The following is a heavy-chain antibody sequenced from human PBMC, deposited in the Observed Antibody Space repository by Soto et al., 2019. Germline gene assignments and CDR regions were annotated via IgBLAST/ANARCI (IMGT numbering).Heavy chain of an antibody. CDR1: GGSISSYN. CDR2: IYYSGST. D-gene: IGHD1-1*01. Sequence: SETLSLTCTVSGGSISSYNWSWLRQPPGKGLEWIGYIYYSGSTNYNPSLKSRVTISVDTSKNQFSLKLSSVTAADTAVYYCARVQSGTIDYWGQRPLFTVP. V-gene: IGHV4-59*01. CDR3: ARVQSGTIDY. J-gene: IGHJ4*02.